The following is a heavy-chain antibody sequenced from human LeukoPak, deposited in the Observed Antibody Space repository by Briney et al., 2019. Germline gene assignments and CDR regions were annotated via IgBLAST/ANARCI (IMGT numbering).Heavy chain of an antibody. V-gene: IGHV4-34*01. J-gene: IGHJ4*02. D-gene: IGHD6-13*01. CDR1: GGSFSGYY. CDR2: VNHSGSN. Sequence: QTSETLSLTCAVSGGSFSGYYWNWLRQPPGKGLEWIGEVNHSGSNNYNPSLKSRVTISVDTSQKQFSLRLSSVTAADTAVYYCARGRYLTTWGGAAAGFLDYWGQGTLVTVST. CDR3: ARGRYLTTWGGAAAGFLDY.